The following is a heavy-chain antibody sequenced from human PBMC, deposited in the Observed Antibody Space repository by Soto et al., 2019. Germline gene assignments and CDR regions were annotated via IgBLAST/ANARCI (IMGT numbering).Heavy chain of an antibody. J-gene: IGHJ4*02. V-gene: IGHV1-69*13. CDR1: GGTFSSYA. D-gene: IGHD6-19*01. CDR3: ASGNDRSGWPHFDY. Sequence: SVKVSCKASGGTFSSYAISWVRQAPGQGLEWMGGIIPIFGTANYAQKFQGRVTITADESTSTAYMELSSLRSEDTAVYYCASGNDRSGWPHFDYWGQGTLVTVSS. CDR2: IIPIFGTA.